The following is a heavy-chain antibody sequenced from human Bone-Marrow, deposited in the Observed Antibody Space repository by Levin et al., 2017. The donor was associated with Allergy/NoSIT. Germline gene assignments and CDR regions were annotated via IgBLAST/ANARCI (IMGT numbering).Heavy chain of an antibody. CDR2: ISSSGSTI. D-gene: IGHD3-10*01. Sequence: GGSLRLSCAASGFTFSSYEMNWVRQAPGKGLEWVSYISSSGSTIYYADSVKGRFTISRDNAKNSLYLQMNSLRAEDTAVYYCARDYYGSGSYSTDWGQGTLVTVSS. CDR1: GFTFSSYE. J-gene: IGHJ4*02. V-gene: IGHV3-48*03. CDR3: ARDYYGSGSYSTD.